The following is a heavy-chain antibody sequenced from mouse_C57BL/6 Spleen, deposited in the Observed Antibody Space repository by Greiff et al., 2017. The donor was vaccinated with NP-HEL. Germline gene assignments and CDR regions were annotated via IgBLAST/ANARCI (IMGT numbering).Heavy chain of an antibody. D-gene: IGHD2-4*01. Sequence: QVQLQQSGPELAKPGASVTISCTASGYSFTSYYIHWVKQRPGQGLEWIGWIYPGSGNTKYNEKFKGKATLTADTSSSTAYMQLSGLTSEDSAVYCCASGGSRRDFDVWGTGTTVTVSS. J-gene: IGHJ1*03. CDR2: IYPGSGNT. V-gene: IGHV1-66*01. CDR1: GYSFTSYY. CDR3: ASGGSRRDFDV.